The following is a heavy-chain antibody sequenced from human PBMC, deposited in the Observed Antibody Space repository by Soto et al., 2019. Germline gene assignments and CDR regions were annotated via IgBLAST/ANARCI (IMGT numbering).Heavy chain of an antibody. J-gene: IGHJ6*02. CDR2: INAGNGNT. D-gene: IGHD2-2*01. CDR1: GYTFTSYA. V-gene: IGHV1-3*01. Sequence: GASVKVSCKASGYTFTSYAMHWVRQAPGQRLEWMGWINAGNGNTKYSQKFQGRVTITRDTSASTAYMELSSLRSEDTAVYYCARGGCSSTSCSSFYYYYGMDVWVQGTTVTVSS. CDR3: ARGGCSSTSCSSFYYYYGMDV.